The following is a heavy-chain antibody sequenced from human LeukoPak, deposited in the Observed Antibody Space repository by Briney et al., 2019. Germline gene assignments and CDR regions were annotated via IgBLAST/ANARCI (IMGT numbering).Heavy chain of an antibody. CDR1: GESISSFY. Sequence: SETLSLTCSVSGESISSFYWSWVRQPAGKGLEWIGRIYNGASPDYNPSLKSRLTMSVDTSMNQVSLKMSSVTAADTAVYYCARMTSSGWYAAGYYFDYWGQGTLVTVSS. D-gene: IGHD6-19*01. V-gene: IGHV4-4*07. CDR2: IYNGASP. J-gene: IGHJ4*02. CDR3: ARMTSSGWYAAGYYFDY.